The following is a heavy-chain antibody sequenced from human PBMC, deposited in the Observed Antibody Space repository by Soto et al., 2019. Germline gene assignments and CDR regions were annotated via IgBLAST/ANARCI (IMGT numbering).Heavy chain of an antibody. CDR2: ISTSGSTV. V-gene: IGHV3-48*03. CDR3: VRYCSTTLCNGVATRTFDY. Sequence: GGSLRLSCAASRFTFSTYEMNWVRQAPGKGLEWVSYISTSGSTVYYADSVKGRFTISRDNTRNSLYLQMNSLRDEDTALYYCVRYCSTTLCNGVATRTFDYWGQGALVTVSS. J-gene: IGHJ4*02. D-gene: IGHD2-2*01. CDR1: RFTFSTYE.